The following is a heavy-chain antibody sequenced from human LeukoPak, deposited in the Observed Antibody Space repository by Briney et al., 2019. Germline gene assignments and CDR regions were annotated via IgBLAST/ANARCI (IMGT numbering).Heavy chain of an antibody. V-gene: IGHV4-39*01. J-gene: IGHJ4*02. CDR2: IYYSGST. CDR1: GGSISSSSYY. Sequence: SETLSLTCTVSGGSISSSSYYWGWIRQPPGKGLGWIGSIYYSGSTYYNPSLKSRVTISVDTSKNQFSLKLSSVTAADTAVYYCARAMVRGPYYFDYWGQGTLVTVSS. CDR3: ARAMVRGPYYFDY. D-gene: IGHD3-10*01.